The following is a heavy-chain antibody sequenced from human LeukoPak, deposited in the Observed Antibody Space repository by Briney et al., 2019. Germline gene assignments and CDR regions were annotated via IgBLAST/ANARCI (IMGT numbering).Heavy chain of an antibody. CDR2: IRYDGGDK. V-gene: IGHV3-30*02. J-gene: IGHJ3*02. Sequence: QPGGSLRLSCAASGFTFSNYGMHWVRQAPGKGLEWVTFIRYDGGDKFYAESVKGRFTISRDNTKNSLFLHMSSLRAEDTAVYFCASSYFDNSLHAYDIWGQGTMVTVSS. D-gene: IGHD3-22*01. CDR1: GFTFSNYG. CDR3: ASSYFDNSLHAYDI.